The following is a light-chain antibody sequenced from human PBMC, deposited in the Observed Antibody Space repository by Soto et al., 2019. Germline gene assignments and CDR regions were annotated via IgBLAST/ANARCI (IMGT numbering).Light chain of an antibody. J-gene: IGKJ1*01. CDR2: QVS. V-gene: IGKV2-24*01. Sequence: VLTQTPLSSPVTLGQPASISCRSSPSLVYIDGNTDLSWLHQRPGQPPRLLIYQVSNPFSGVTERFSGSGAGTDFTRKISRVEDEDVGVYSCISLSHFPRTFGQGTKVDI. CDR3: ISLSHFPRT. CDR1: PSLVYIDGNTD.